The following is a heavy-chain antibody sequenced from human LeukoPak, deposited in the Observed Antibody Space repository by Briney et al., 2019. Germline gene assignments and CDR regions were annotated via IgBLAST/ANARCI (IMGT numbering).Heavy chain of an antibody. CDR2: ISAYDGNT. Sequence: ASVKVPCKASGYTFTSYGISWVRQAPGQGLEWMGWISAYDGNTNYAQKLQGRVTMTTDTSTSTAYMELRSLRSDDTAVYYCARERELLAWFDPWGQGTLVTVSS. V-gene: IGHV1-18*01. CDR3: ARERELLAWFDP. CDR1: GYTFTSYG. J-gene: IGHJ5*02. D-gene: IGHD1-26*01.